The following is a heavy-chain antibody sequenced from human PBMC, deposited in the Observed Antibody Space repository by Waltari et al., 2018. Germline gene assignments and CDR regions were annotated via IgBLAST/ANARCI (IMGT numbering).Heavy chain of an antibody. CDR2: VNYYGRT. CDR3: AGVAPIVPYYGLNV. J-gene: IGHJ6*02. Sequence: QVQLQQWGAGLLRPSETLSLTCAVYGGSFSVYYWRWIRQPPGKGLEWIGEVNYYGRTNYNPSLKSRVTISVDRSKKQFSLKVTSVTAADTALYFCAGVAPIVPYYGLNVWGQGTTVAVSS. CDR1: GGSFSVYY. V-gene: IGHV4-34*01. D-gene: IGHD6-6*01.